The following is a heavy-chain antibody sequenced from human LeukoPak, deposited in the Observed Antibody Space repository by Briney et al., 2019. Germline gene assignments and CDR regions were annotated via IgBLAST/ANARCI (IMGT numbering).Heavy chain of an antibody. CDR3: ARYSSGWYYMDV. V-gene: IGHV4-59*12. Sequence: PSETLSLTCTVSGGSISSYYWSWIRQPPGKGLEWIGYIYYSGSTNYNPSLKSRVTISVDTSKNQFSLKLSSVTAADTAVYYCARYSSGWYYMDVWGKGTTVTVSS. CDR1: GGSISSYY. D-gene: IGHD6-19*01. CDR2: IYYSGST. J-gene: IGHJ6*03.